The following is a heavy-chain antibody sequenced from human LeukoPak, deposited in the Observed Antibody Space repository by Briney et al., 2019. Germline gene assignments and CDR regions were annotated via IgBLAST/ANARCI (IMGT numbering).Heavy chain of an antibody. Sequence: GSSVKVSCKASGGTFSSYAISWVRQAPGQGLEWMGGIIPILGTANYAQKFQGRVTITADESTSTAYMELSSLRSEDTAVYYCAREGAGHYDILTGYYYFDYWGQGTLVTVSS. CDR3: AREGAGHYDILTGYYYFDY. V-gene: IGHV1-69*01. J-gene: IGHJ4*02. CDR1: GGTFSSYA. D-gene: IGHD3-9*01. CDR2: IIPILGTA.